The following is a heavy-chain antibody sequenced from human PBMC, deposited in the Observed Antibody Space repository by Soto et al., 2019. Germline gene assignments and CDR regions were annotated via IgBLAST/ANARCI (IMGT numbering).Heavy chain of an antibody. D-gene: IGHD3-16*02. J-gene: IGHJ4*02. CDR2: IIPIFGTA. CDR1: GGTFSSYA. Sequence: QVQLVQSGAEVKKPGSSVKVSCKASGGTFSSYAISWVRQAPGQGLEWMGGIIPIFGTANYAQKFQGRVTITADESTSTAYMELSSLRSEDRAVYYCARGAYDYVWGSYRSLFDYWGQGTLVTVSS. CDR3: ARGAYDYVWGSYRSLFDY. V-gene: IGHV1-69*01.